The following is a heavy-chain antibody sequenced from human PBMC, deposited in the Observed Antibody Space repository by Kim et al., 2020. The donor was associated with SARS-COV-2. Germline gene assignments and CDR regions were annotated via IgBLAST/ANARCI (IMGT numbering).Heavy chain of an antibody. V-gene: IGHV1-46*01. CDR3: ARELYYYDSSGYPRRFYYYYGMDV. J-gene: IGHJ6*02. CDR2: INPSGGST. D-gene: IGHD3-22*01. Sequence: ASVKVSCKASGYTFTSYYMHWVRQAPGQGLEWMGIINPSGGSTSYAQKFQGRVTMTRDTSTSTVYMELSSLRSEDTAVYYCARELYYYDSSGYPRRFYYYYGMDVWGQGTTVTVSS. CDR1: GYTFTSYY.